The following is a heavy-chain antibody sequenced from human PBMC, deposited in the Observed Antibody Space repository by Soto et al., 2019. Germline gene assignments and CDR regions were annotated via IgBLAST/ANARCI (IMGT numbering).Heavy chain of an antibody. D-gene: IGHD3-9*01. Sequence: ESGGGVVQPGRSLRLSCAASGFTFSSYGMHWVRQAPGTGLEWVAVIWYDGSNKYYADSVKGRFTISRDNSKNTLYLQMNSLRAEDTAVYYCARDMGYDILTGYGGFDYWGQGTLVTVSS. V-gene: IGHV3-33*01. CDR1: GFTFSSYG. CDR3: ARDMGYDILTGYGGFDY. CDR2: IWYDGSNK. J-gene: IGHJ4*02.